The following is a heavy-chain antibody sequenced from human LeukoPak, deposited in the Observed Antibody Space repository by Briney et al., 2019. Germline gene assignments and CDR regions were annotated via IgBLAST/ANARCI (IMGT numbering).Heavy chain of an antibody. Sequence: GASAKVSCKASGYTFTNYDINWVRQATGQGLEWMGWMNPNSGNAGYAQKLQGRVTMTTDTSTSTAYMELSSLRSEDTAVYYCAGEWRITNDAFDIWGQGTMVTVSS. V-gene: IGHV1-8*02. J-gene: IGHJ3*02. CDR2: MNPNSGNA. CDR3: AGEWRITNDAFDI. D-gene: IGHD3-10*01. CDR1: GYTFTNYD.